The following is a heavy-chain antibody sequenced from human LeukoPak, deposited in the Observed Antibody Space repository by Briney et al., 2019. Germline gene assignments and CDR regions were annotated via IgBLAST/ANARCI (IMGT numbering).Heavy chain of an antibody. D-gene: IGHD3-10*01. CDR2: INANTGVT. CDR1: GYTLTDYY. CDR3: ARGTYNWFDS. V-gene: IGHV1-2*02. Sequence: ASVKVSCKASGYTLTDYYIHWVRQAPGEGLEWLGWINANTGVTHYAQRFQGRITMTRVTSISTAYMEVRLTSDDTAVFYCARGTYNWFDSWGQGTLVTVSS. J-gene: IGHJ5*01.